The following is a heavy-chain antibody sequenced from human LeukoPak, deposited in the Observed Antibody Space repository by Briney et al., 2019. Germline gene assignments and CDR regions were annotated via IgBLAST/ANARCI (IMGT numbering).Heavy chain of an antibody. CDR2: ISSSSSYI. D-gene: IGHD2-2*01. Sequence: GSLRLSCAASGFTFSSYSMNWVRQAPGKGLEWVSSISSSSSYIYYADSVKGRFTISRDNAKNSLYLQMNSLRAEDTAVYYCARGIRIVVVPAAIGSLDYWGQGTLVTVSS. CDR1: GFTFSSYS. J-gene: IGHJ4*02. V-gene: IGHV3-21*01. CDR3: ARGIRIVVVPAAIGSLDY.